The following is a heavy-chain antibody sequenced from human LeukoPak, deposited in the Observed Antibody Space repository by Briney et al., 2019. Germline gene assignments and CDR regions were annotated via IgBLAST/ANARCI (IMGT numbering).Heavy chain of an antibody. D-gene: IGHD4-11*01. CDR2: ISSSSSYI. V-gene: IGHV3-21*01. CDR1: GFTFSKYS. Sequence: GGSLRLSCAASGFTFSKYSMTWVRQAPGKGLEWVSSISSSSSYIYYADSVKGRFTISRDNAKNSLYLQMNSLRAEDTAVYYCARAQKYSYDAFDIWGQGTMVTVSS. CDR3: ARAQKYSYDAFDI. J-gene: IGHJ3*02.